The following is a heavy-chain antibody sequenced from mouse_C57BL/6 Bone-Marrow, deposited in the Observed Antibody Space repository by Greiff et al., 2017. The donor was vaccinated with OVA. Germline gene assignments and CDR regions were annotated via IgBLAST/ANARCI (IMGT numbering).Heavy chain of an antibody. Sequence: VQLQQSGPELVKPGASVKISCKASGYAFSSSWMNWVKQRPGKGLEWIGRIYPGDGDTNYNGKFKGKATLTADKSSSTAYMQLSSLTSEDSAVYFCAGFPITTVVDGTWYFDVWGTGTTVTVSS. CDR1: GYAFSSSW. D-gene: IGHD1-1*01. CDR3: AGFPITTVVDGTWYFDV. V-gene: IGHV1-82*01. J-gene: IGHJ1*03. CDR2: IYPGDGDT.